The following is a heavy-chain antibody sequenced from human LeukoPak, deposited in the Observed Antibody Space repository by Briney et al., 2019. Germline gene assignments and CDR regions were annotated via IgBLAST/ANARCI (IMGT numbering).Heavy chain of an antibody. CDR2: MYYSGST. D-gene: IGHD3-22*01. CDR3: ARQYYDNTGYYYFDY. V-gene: IGHV4-39*01. Sequence: SETLSLTCTVSGGSITGSSNYWGWIRQPPGKGLEWIGGMYYSGSTYYKTSLKSRVTISADTSKNEFSLELSSVTAADTAVYYCARQYYDNTGYYYFDYWGQGTLVTVSS. J-gene: IGHJ4*02. CDR1: GGSITGSSNY.